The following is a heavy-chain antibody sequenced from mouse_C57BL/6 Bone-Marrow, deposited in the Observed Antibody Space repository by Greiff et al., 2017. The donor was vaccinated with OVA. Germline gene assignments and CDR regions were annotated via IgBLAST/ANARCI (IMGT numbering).Heavy chain of an antibody. D-gene: IGHD3-1*01. CDR2: IHPNSGST. CDR3: ASRANYYFDY. CDR1: GYTFTSYW. J-gene: IGHJ2*01. V-gene: IGHV1-64*01. Sequence: QVQLKQPGAELVKPGASVKLSCKASGYTFTSYWMHWVKQRPGQGLEWIGMIHPNSGSTNYNEKFKSKATLTVDKSSSTAYMQLSSLTSEDSAVYYCASRANYYFDYWGQGTTLTVSS.